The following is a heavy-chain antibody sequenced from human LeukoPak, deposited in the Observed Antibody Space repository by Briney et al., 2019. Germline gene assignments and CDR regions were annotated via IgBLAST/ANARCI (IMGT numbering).Heavy chain of an antibody. V-gene: IGHV3-13*01. Sequence: GGSLRLSCAASGFTFSSYDMQWVRQVIGKGLEWVSAIGIAGDTHYSGSVKGRFTISRENAKNSLYLQMNSLRAEDTAVYYCARGDAGYSYGNNWFDPWGQGTLVTVSS. CDR3: ARGDAGYSYGNNWFDP. J-gene: IGHJ5*02. CDR1: GFTFSSYD. CDR2: IGIAGDT. D-gene: IGHD5-18*01.